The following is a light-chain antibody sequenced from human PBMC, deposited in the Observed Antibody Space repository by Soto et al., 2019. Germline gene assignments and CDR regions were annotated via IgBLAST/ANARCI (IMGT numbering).Light chain of an antibody. J-gene: IGKJ1*01. CDR3: QQRSNWPPTWT. V-gene: IGKV3-11*01. CDR1: QSVSSY. CDR2: DAS. Sequence: EIVLTQSPATLSLSPGERATLSCRASQSVSSYLAWYQQKPGQAPRLLIYDASNRATGIPARFSGSGSGTDFTPTISSLEPEDFAVSYCQQRSNWPPTWTFGQGTKVESK.